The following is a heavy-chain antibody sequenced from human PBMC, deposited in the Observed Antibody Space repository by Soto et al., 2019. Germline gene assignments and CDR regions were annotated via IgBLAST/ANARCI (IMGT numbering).Heavy chain of an antibody. CDR3: AKLDIVVVLGSSWFDP. D-gene: IGHD2-2*01. V-gene: IGHV3-23*01. CDR2: SRGDSGST. CDR1: GFTCGGYA. J-gene: IGHJ5*02. Sequence: GGSLRLSCEASGFTCGGYAMSWVGQAPGKGLEWVSASRGDSGSTYYADSVRGRFSISRDNSKNTLYLQMNSLRAEDTAVYYCAKLDIVVVLGSSWFDPWGQGTLVTVSS.